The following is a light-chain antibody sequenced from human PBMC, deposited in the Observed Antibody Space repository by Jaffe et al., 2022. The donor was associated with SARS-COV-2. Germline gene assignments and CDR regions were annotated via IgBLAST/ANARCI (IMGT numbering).Light chain of an antibody. J-gene: IGLJ7*01. V-gene: IGLV1-51*01. CDR1: SSNIGNNY. Sequence: QSVLTQPPSVSAAPGQKVNISCSGSSSNIGNNYVAWFQQVPGTAPKLLIYENNKRPSGIPDRFSGSKSGTSANLGITGLQTGDEADYYCGTWDNSLSGAVFGGGTQVTVL. CDR3: GTWDNSLSGAV. CDR2: ENN.